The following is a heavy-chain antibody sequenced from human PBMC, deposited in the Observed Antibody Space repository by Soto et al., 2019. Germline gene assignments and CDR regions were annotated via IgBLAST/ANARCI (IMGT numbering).Heavy chain of an antibody. Sequence: EASVKVSCKASGYTFTSYYMHWVRQAPGQGLEWMGIINPSGGSTSYAQKFQGRVTMTRDTSTSTVYMELSSLRSEDTAVYYCARDVHYYDSSGYLGYWGQGTLVTVSS. CDR2: INPSGGST. J-gene: IGHJ4*02. V-gene: IGHV1-46*01. D-gene: IGHD3-22*01. CDR3: ARDVHYYDSSGYLGY. CDR1: GYTFTSYY.